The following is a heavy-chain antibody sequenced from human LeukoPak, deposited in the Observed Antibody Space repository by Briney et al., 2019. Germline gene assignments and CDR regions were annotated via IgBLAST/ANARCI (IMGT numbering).Heavy chain of an antibody. CDR3: AKEIDPQTIVGATALEY. CDR1: GFTFDDYA. J-gene: IGHJ4*02. D-gene: IGHD1-26*01. V-gene: IGHV3-9*01. Sequence: GGSLRLSCAASGFTFDDYAMHWVRQAPGKGLEGVSGISWNSGSIGYADSVKGRFTISRDNAKNSLYLQMNSLRAEDTALYYCAKEIDPQTIVGATALEYWGQGTLVTVSS. CDR2: ISWNSGSI.